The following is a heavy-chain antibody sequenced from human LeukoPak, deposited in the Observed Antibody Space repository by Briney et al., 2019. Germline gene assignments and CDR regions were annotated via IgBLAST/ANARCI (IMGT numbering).Heavy chain of an antibody. J-gene: IGHJ4*02. V-gene: IGHV3-15*01. D-gene: IGHD3-22*01. CDR2: IKSKTDGGTT. CDR1: GFTFSNAW. Sequence: PGGSLRLSCAASGFTFSNAWISWVRQAPGKGLEWVGRIKSKTDGGTTDYAAPVKGRFTISRDDSKNTLYLQMNSLKTEDTAVYYCSTTYYYDSSEGYWGQGTLVTVSS. CDR3: STTYYYDSSEGY.